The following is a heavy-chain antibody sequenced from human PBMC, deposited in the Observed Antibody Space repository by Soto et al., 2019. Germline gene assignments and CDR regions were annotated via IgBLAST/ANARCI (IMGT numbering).Heavy chain of an antibody. CDR2: IRSSGGGR. J-gene: IGHJ5*02. CDR3: AKYTRSSWTANWVHP. Sequence: GGSLRLSCAASGFNFNTFATSWIRLAPGKGLEWVSHIRSSGGGRDYADSVRGRFTISRDNSKNVLFLQMNSLRADDTATYYCAKYTRSSWTANWVHPRGKGTLVTVFS. D-gene: IGHD1-1*01. CDR1: GFNFNTFA. V-gene: IGHV3-23*01.